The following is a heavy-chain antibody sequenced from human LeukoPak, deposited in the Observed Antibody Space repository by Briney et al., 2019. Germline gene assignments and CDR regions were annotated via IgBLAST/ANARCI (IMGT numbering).Heavy chain of an antibody. V-gene: IGHV1-2*02. J-gene: IGHJ4*02. Sequence: GASVKVSCKASGYTFTSYYMHWVRQAPGQGLEWMGWINHNSGGTNYAQKFQGRVTMTRDTSISTAYMELRSLRSDDTAVYYCARDGERYCGGDCYFGRDYWGQGTLVTVSS. CDR2: INHNSGGT. D-gene: IGHD2-21*02. CDR3: ARDGERYCGGDCYFGRDY. CDR1: GYTFTSYY.